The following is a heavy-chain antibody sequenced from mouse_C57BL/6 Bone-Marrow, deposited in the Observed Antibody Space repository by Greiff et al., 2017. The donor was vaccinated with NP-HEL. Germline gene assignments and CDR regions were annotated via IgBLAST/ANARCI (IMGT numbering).Heavy chain of an antibody. CDR2: IYPGSGNT. CDR3: ASYYYGSSPYWYFDV. V-gene: IGHV1-76*01. J-gene: IGHJ1*03. CDR1: GYTFTDYY. D-gene: IGHD1-1*01. Sequence: VQRVESGAELVRPGASVKLSCKASGYTFTDYYINWVKQRPGQGLEWIARIYPGSGNTYYNEKFKGKATLTAEKSSSTAYMQLSSLTSEDSAVYFCASYYYGSSPYWYFDVWGTGTTVTVSS.